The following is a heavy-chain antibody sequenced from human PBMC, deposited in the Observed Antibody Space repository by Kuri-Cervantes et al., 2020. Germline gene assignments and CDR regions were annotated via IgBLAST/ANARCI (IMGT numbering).Heavy chain of an antibody. V-gene: IGHV4-59*12. D-gene: IGHD2-15*01. J-gene: IGHJ3*02. CDR1: GGSISSYY. CDR2: IYYSGST. Sequence: SETLSPTCTVSGGSISSYYWSWVRQPPGKGLEWIGYIYYSGSTNYNPSLKSRVTISVDRSKNQFSLKLSSVTAADAAVYYCARVGGVAAMAFDIWGQGTMVTVSS. CDR3: ARVGGVAAMAFDI.